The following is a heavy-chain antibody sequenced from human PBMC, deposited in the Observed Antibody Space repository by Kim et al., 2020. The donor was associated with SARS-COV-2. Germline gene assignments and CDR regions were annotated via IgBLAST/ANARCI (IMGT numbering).Heavy chain of an antibody. Sequence: ASVKVSCKASGYTFTSYAMNWVRQAPGQGLEWMGWINTNTGNPTYAQGFTGRFVFSLDTSVSTAYLQISSLKAEDTAVYYCATPQWLVPMGPYYYYGMDVWGQGTTVTVSS. V-gene: IGHV7-4-1*02. CDR3: ATPQWLVPMGPYYYYGMDV. D-gene: IGHD6-19*01. CDR1: GYTFTSYA. J-gene: IGHJ6*02. CDR2: INTNTGNP.